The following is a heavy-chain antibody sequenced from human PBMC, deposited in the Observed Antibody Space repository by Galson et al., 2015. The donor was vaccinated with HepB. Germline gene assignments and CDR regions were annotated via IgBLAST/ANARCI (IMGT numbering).Heavy chain of an antibody. CDR1: GFTFSSYS. V-gene: IGHV3-21*01. J-gene: IGHJ4*02. D-gene: IGHD1-14*01. CDR3: ARDLWGREPFYFDY. Sequence: SLRLSCAASGFTFSSYSMNWVRQAPGKGLEWVSSISSSSSYIYYADSVKGRFAISRDNAKNSLYLQMNSLRAEDTAVYYCARDLWGREPFYFDYWGQGTLVTVSS. CDR2: ISSSSSYI.